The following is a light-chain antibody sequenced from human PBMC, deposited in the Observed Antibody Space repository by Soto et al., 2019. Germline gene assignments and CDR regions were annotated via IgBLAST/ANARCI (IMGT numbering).Light chain of an antibody. CDR3: QNWGTGSVV. Sequence: QPVLTQSPSASASLGASVKLTCTLSSGHSSYAIAWHQQQPEKGPRYLMKLNSDGSHSKGDGIPDRFSGSRSGAERYLTISSLQSEDEADYYCQNWGTGSVVFGGGTKLTVL. CDR2: LNSDGSH. CDR1: SGHSSYA. V-gene: IGLV4-69*01. J-gene: IGLJ2*01.